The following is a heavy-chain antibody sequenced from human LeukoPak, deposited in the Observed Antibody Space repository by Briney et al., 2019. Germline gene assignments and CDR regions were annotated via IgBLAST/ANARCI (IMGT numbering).Heavy chain of an antibody. CDR1: GFIFNNYA. V-gene: IGHV3-9*01. D-gene: IGHD1-26*01. Sequence: GGSLRLSCAGSGFIFNNYAMHWVRQPPGKGLEWVSGISWNSGSIDYADSVKGRFTISRDSAKNSLYLQMNSLRGDDTAVYYCAKDVGKWESLHFFDYWGQGTLVTVSS. J-gene: IGHJ4*02. CDR2: ISWNSGSI. CDR3: AKDVGKWESLHFFDY.